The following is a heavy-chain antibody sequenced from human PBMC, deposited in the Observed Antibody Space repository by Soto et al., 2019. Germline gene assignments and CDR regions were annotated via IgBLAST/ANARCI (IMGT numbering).Heavy chain of an antibody. CDR3: AKVGWGIPDAFDI. J-gene: IGHJ3*02. CDR1: GFTFSSYA. Sequence: LRLSCAASGFTFSSYAMSWVRQAPGKGLEWVSAISGSGGSTYYADSVKGRLTISRDNSKNTLYLQMNSLRAEDTAVYYCAKVGWGIPDAFDIWGQGTMVTVSS. V-gene: IGHV3-23*01. CDR2: ISGSGGST. D-gene: IGHD2-8*02.